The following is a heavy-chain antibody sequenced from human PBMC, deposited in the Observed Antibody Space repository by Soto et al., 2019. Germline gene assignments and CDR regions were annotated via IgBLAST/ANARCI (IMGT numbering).Heavy chain of an antibody. CDR3: ARDFAYFDS. J-gene: IGHJ4*02. V-gene: IGHV4-61*01. D-gene: IGHD3-3*01. Sequence: SETLSLTRTVSGGSFKSGSYSWSWIRQPPGKGLEWIGYVYHTGRTSYNPSLKSRVSISMDTSKNQFSLNLDSVTAADTAVYFCARDFAYFDSWGQGTLVTVSS. CDR2: VYHTGRT. CDR1: GGSFKSGSYS.